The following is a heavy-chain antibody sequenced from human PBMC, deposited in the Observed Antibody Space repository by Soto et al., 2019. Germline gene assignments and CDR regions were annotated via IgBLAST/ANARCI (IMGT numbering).Heavy chain of an antibody. Sequence: GGSLRLSCAASGFTFRNHWMSWVRQAPGKGLEWISSISGSGFKKYYADSVKGRFTISRDNSKSTVYLELNNLSAEDTAVYHCAKNQGVELVPLATVDWFDPWGQGSVVTVSS. CDR3: AKNQGVELVPLATVDWFDP. CDR2: ISGSGFKK. V-gene: IGHV3-23*01. J-gene: IGHJ5*02. CDR1: GFTFRNHW. D-gene: IGHD1-26*01.